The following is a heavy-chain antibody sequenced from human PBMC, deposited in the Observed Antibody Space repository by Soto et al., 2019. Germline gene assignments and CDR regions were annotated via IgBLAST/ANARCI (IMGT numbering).Heavy chain of an antibody. J-gene: IGHJ6*03. D-gene: IGHD2-8*02. V-gene: IGHV1-58*02. Sequence: QMQLVQSGPEVKKPGTSVKVSCKASGFTFTSSAMQWVRQARGQRLEWIGWIVVGSGNTNYAQKFQERVTITRDMSTSTVYMELSSLRSVDTAVYYFAAVLYRLQPSHGYMVVWGEGTTVTVSS. CDR1: GFTFTSSA. CDR3: AAVLYRLQPSHGYMVV. CDR2: IVVGSGNT.